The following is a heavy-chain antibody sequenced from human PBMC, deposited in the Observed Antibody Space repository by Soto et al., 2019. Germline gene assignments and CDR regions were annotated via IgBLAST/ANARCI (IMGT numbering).Heavy chain of an antibody. J-gene: IGHJ4*02. CDR1: GFTVSSNY. CDR2: IYSGGST. D-gene: IGHD6-19*01. Sequence: EVQLVESGGGLIQPGGSLRLSCAASGFTVSSNYMSWVRQAPGKGLEWVSVIYSGGSTYYADSVKGRFTISRDNSKNTLYLHMDSLRDEDTAIYYCARDGYSSGWPPKLYYFHYWGQGTLVTVSS. V-gene: IGHV3-53*01. CDR3: ARDGYSSGWPPKLYYFHY.